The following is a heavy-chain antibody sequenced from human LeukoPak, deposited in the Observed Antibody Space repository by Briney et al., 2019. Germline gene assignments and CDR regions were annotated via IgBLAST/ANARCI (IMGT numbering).Heavy chain of an antibody. CDR1: GFTASSNG. CDR2: IYSGGST. D-gene: IGHD3-22*01. J-gene: IGHJ3*02. Sequence: GGSLRLSCAASGFTASSNGMSWVRQAPGKGLECISVIYSGGSTDYADSVKGRLTISRDNSKNTLYLQMNSLRAEDTAVYYCARVRTPYYDSSDAFDIWGQGTLVTVSS. V-gene: IGHV3-53*05. CDR3: ARVRTPYYDSSDAFDI.